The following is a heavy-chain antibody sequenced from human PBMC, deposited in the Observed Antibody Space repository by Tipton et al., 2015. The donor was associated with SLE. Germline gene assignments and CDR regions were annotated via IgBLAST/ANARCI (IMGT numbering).Heavy chain of an antibody. CDR1: GFTVSSNY. CDR3: AREDNFKAFDI. J-gene: IGHJ3*02. V-gene: IGHV3-66*02. CDR2: MYSGGNT. Sequence: LSLTCAASGFTVSSNYMSWVRQAPGKGLEWVSVMYSGGNTDYADSVKGRFTISRDNSKNTLYLQMNSLRVEDTAVYYCAREDNFKAFDIWGQGTMVTVSS. D-gene: IGHD1-20*01.